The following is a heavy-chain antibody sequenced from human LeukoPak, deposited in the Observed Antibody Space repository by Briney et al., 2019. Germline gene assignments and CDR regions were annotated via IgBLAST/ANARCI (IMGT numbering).Heavy chain of an antibody. V-gene: IGHV3-48*02. Sequence: GGSLRPSCAASGFTFSSYSMNWVRQAPGKGLEWVSFISSSSSTIYYADSVKGRFTISRDNAKNSLYLQMNSLRDEDTAVYCCARDSTILNWFDPWGQGTLVTVSS. CDR2: ISSSSSTI. CDR1: GFTFSSYS. CDR3: ARDSTILNWFDP. J-gene: IGHJ5*02. D-gene: IGHD3-9*01.